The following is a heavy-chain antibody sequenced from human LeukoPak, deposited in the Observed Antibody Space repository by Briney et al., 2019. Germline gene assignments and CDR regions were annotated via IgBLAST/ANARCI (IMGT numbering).Heavy chain of an antibody. Sequence: ASVKVSCKASGYTFTGYYMHWVRQAPRQGLEWMGWINPNSGGTNYAQKFQGRVTMTRDTSISTAYMELSRLRSDDTAVYYCARDKGYCSGGSCYSVRAYWGQGTLVTVSP. CDR3: ARDKGYCSGGSCYSVRAY. J-gene: IGHJ4*02. D-gene: IGHD2-15*01. CDR2: INPNSGGT. V-gene: IGHV1-2*02. CDR1: GYTFTGYY.